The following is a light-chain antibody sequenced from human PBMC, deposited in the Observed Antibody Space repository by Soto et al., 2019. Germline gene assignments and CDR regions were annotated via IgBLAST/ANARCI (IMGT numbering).Light chain of an antibody. V-gene: IGLV2-14*03. CDR3: VSYTSSTTYV. CDR2: DVA. CDR1: SSDVGGSNF. J-gene: IGLJ1*01. Sequence: QSVLPQPASVSDSPGQSITISCTGTSSDVGGSNFVSWYQQHPGKPPKLIIYDVANRPSGVSNRFSGSKSGSTASLIISRLQTEDEADYYCVSYTSSTTYVFVTGNKVTVL.